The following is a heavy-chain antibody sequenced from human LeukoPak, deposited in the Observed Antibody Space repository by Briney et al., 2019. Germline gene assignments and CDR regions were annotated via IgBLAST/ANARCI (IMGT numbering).Heavy chain of an antibody. Sequence: GGSLRLSCAASGFTLSSYAMSWVRQAPGKGLEWVSSISGSGGNVYYAGSVRGRFTISRDNSKNTVYLQMNSLRAEDTATYYCARDIRNYYDSGAYGWFDPWGQGTLVPVSS. J-gene: IGHJ5*02. CDR3: ARDIRNYYDSGAYGWFDP. V-gene: IGHV3-23*01. D-gene: IGHD3-10*01. CDR2: ISGSGGNV. CDR1: GFTLSSYA.